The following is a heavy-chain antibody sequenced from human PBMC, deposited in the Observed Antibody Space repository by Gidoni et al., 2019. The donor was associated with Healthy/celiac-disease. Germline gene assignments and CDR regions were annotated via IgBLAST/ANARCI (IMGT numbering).Heavy chain of an antibody. CDR2: ISGSGGST. CDR3: AKSSGSYWYFDL. Sequence: EVQLLESGGGLVQPGGSLRLSCADSGFTFSSYAMCWVRPAPGKGLEWVSAISGSGGSTYYADSVKGRFTISRDNSKNTLYLQMNSLRAEDTAVYYCAKSSGSYWYFDLWGRGTLVTVSS. J-gene: IGHJ2*01. V-gene: IGHV3-23*01. CDR1: GFTFSSYA. D-gene: IGHD1-26*01.